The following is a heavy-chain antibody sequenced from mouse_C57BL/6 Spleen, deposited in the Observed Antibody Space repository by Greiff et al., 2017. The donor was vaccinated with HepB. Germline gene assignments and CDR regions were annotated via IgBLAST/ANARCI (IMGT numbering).Heavy chain of an antibody. CDR1: GYAFSSYW. J-gene: IGHJ4*01. Sequence: VKLMESGAELVKPGASVKISCKASGYAFSSYWMNWVKQRPGKGLEWIGQIYPGDGDTNYNGKFKGKATLTADKSSSTAYMQLSSLTSEDSAVYFCARSRGDLYAMDYWGQGTSVTVSS. CDR2: IYPGDGDT. CDR3: ARSRGDLYAMDY. V-gene: IGHV1-80*01.